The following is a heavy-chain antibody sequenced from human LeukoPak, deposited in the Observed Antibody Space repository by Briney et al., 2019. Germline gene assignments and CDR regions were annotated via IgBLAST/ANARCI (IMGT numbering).Heavy chain of an antibody. CDR3: ASIAARPGYYYYYMDV. D-gene: IGHD6-6*01. V-gene: IGHV4-59*01. J-gene: IGHJ6*03. CDR1: GRPISSYY. CDR2: IYYSGST. Sequence: SETLSITCTVSGRPISSYYWSWIRQPPGKGLEWIGYIYYSGSTNYNPSLKCRVTISVDTSKNQFSLKLSSVTAADTAVYYCASIAARPGYYYYYMDVWGKGTTVTVCS.